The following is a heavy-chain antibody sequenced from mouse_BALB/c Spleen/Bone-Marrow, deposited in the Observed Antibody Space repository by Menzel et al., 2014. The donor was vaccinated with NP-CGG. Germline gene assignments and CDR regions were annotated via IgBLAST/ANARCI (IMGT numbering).Heavy chain of an antibody. CDR2: IDPANGNT. V-gene: IGHV14-3*02. CDR1: GFNIKDTY. D-gene: IGHD2-4*01. Sequence: EVQLQQSGAELVKPGASVKLSCTASGFNIKDTYMHWVKQRPEQGLEWIGRIDPANGNTKYDPKFQSKATITADTSSNTAYLQLSSLTSEDTAVYYCAVYDYEGFAYWGQGTLVTVSA. J-gene: IGHJ3*01. CDR3: AVYDYEGFAY.